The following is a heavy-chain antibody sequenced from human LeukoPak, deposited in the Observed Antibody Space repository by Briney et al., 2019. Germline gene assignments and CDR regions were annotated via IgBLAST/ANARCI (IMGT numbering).Heavy chain of an antibody. Sequence: SGPTLVKPTQTLTLTCSFSGFSLTTRPLGVGWIRQPPGKALEWLAVIYWDDDKRYNPSLRTRLTVTTATSKNQVVLIMTNVDPVDTATYYCAHRRSGYDWNHGDFDYWGQGTLVTVSS. J-gene: IGHJ4*02. CDR1: GFSLTTRPLG. D-gene: IGHD3-22*01. CDR3: AHRRSGYDWNHGDFDY. V-gene: IGHV2-5*02. CDR2: IYWDDDK.